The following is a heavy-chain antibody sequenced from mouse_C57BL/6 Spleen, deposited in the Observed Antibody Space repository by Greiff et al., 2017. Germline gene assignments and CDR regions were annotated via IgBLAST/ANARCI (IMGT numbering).Heavy chain of an antibody. Sequence: QVQLQQPGAELVKPGASVKMSCKASGYTFTSYWITWVKQRPGQGLEWIGDIYPGSGSTNYNEKFKSKATLTVDTSSSTAYMQLSSLTSEDSAVYYCARSHYGGSSPFAYWGQGTLVTVSA. D-gene: IGHD1-1*01. J-gene: IGHJ3*01. CDR2: IYPGSGST. CDR1: GYTFTSYW. CDR3: ARSHYGGSSPFAY. V-gene: IGHV1-55*01.